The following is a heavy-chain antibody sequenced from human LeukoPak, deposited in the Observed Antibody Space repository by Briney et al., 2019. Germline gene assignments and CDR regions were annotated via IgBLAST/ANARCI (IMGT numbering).Heavy chain of an antibody. CDR1: GFTLSKAW. D-gene: IGHD6-13*01. V-gene: IGHV3-20*04. J-gene: IGHJ4*02. CDR3: ARGSGSSWYFYFDY. CDR2: IKWDGGRT. Sequence: GGSLRLSCAASGFTLSKAWMSWVRQAPGKGLEWVSGIKWDGGRTGYADSVKGRFTISRDNAKNSVYLQMNSLRAEDTALYYCARGSGSSWYFYFDYWGQGTLVTVSS.